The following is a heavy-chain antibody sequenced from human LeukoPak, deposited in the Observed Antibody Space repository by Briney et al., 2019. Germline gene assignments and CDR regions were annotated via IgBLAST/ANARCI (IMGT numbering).Heavy chain of an antibody. Sequence: SETLSLTCSVSGGSMSSDYWSWIRQSPGKGLEWIGRMFGNGGTNYSPSFQRRATMSVDTSTRRLSLRLNSVPAADTAVYYCARQTAKKWDLPGSFDSWGQGILVTVSS. CDR2: MFGNGGT. D-gene: IGHD1-26*01. V-gene: IGHV4-59*08. J-gene: IGHJ4*02. CDR1: GGSMSSDY. CDR3: ARQTAKKWDLPGSFDS.